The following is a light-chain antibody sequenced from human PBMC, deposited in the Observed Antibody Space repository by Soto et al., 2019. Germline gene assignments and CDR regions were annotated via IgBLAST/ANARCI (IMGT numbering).Light chain of an antibody. CDR3: QQRSNWPPIT. V-gene: IGKV3-11*01. J-gene: IGKJ5*01. CDR1: QSVGSN. Sequence: EIMLKHSPGTLSLYPCERAALSGSASQSVGSNLAWYHQKPGQAPRLLIYGASNRATGIPARFSGSGSGTDFTLTISSLEPEDFAVYYCQQRSNWPPITFGQGTRLEI. CDR2: GAS.